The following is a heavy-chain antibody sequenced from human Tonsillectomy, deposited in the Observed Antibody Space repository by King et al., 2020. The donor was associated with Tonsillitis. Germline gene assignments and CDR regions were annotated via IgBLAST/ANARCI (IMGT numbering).Heavy chain of an antibody. J-gene: IGHJ5*02. CDR2: IFSNDEK. V-gene: IGHV2-26*01. CDR1: GFSLSNARMG. D-gene: IGHD6-13*01. CDR3: ALLIAAAGSLGGWFDP. Sequence: VTLQESGPVLVKPTETLTLTCTVSGFSLSNARMGVSWIRQPPGKALEWLAHIFSNDEKSYSTSLKSRLTISKDTSKSQVVLTMTNMDPVDTATYYCALLIAAAGSLGGWFDPWGQGTLVTVSS.